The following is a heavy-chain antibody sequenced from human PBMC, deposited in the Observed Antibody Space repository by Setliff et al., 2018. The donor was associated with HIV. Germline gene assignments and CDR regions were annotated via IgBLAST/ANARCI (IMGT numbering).Heavy chain of an antibody. CDR3: ATGLSSTDPSSNS. V-gene: IGHV1-69*08. J-gene: IGHJ4*02. CDR2: IIPVGGTT. CDR1: GGI. D-gene: IGHD1-1*01. Sequence: GASVKVSCKTSGGIISWVRQAPGQGLEWMGRIIPVGGTTNYAQKFQGRVTITADKSTSTVYMELSSLRSDDTAVYYCATGLSSTDPSSNSWGQGTPVTVSS.